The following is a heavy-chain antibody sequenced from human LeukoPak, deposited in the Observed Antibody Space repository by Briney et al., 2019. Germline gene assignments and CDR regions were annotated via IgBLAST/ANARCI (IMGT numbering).Heavy chain of an antibody. CDR1: GGSISSSSYY. CDR2: ICYSGST. J-gene: IGHJ5*02. V-gene: IGHV4-39*07. CDR3: ASGRVADWFDP. Sequence: PSETLSLTCTVSGGSISSSSYYWGWIRQPPGKGLEWIGSICYSGSTYYNPSLKSRVTISVDTSKNQFSLKLSSVTAADTAVYYCASGRVADWFDPWGQGTLVTVSS. D-gene: IGHD2-15*01.